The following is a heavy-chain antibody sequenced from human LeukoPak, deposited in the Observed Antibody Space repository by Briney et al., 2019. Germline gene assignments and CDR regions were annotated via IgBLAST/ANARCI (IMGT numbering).Heavy chain of an antibody. V-gene: IGHV1-46*01. CDR1: GYTFTSYY. CDR2: INPSGGST. CDR3: ARDRRSNQLPSYYYYYMDV. J-gene: IGHJ6*03. Sequence: ASVKVSCKASGYTFTSYYMHWVRQAPGQGLEWMGIINPSGGSTSYAQNFQGRVTMTRDTSTSTVYMELSSLRSEDTVVYYCARDRRSNQLPSYYYYYMDVWGKGTTVTVSS. D-gene: IGHD2-2*01.